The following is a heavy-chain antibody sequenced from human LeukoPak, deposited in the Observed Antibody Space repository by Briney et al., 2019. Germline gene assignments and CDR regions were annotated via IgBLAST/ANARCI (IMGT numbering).Heavy chain of an antibody. CDR2: ISYDGSNK. J-gene: IGHJ6*03. Sequence: GGSLRLSCAASGFTFSSYAMHWVRQAPGKGLEWVAVISYDGSNKYYADSVKGRFTISRDNSKNTLYLQMNSLRAEDTAVYYCARGLYYDFWSGYYGYYYMDVWGKGTTVTVSS. CDR1: GFTFSSYA. D-gene: IGHD3-3*01. V-gene: IGHV3-30*04. CDR3: ARGLYYDFWSGYYGYYYMDV.